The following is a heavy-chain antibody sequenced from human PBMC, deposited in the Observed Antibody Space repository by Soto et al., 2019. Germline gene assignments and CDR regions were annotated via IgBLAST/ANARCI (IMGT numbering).Heavy chain of an antibody. J-gene: IGHJ3*02. CDR1: GNTFTSYY. CDR3: AKPFGNSDHAFDI. D-gene: IGHD1-7*01. CDR2: INPSGGST. V-gene: IGHV1-46*01. Sequence: ASLNGSCKASGNTFTSYYMHWALQAPGQGLEWMGIINPSGGSTSYAQKFQGRVTMTRDTSTSTVYMELSSLRSEDTAVYSCAKPFGNSDHAFDIWGQGTMVTVSS.